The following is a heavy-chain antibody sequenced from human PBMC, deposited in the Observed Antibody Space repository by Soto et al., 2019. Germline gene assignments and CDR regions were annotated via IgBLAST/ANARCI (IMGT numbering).Heavy chain of an antibody. Sequence: GGSLRLSCAASGFTFSNCAMSWVRQAPGKGLEWVSSISGGGGSTYYADSVKGRFTISRDNAKNSLYLQMNSLRDEDTAVYYCARTYYDFWSGYYMAPGDSSYNLFDPWGQGSLVTSPQ. J-gene: IGHJ5*02. CDR3: ARTYYDFWSGYYMAPGDSSYNLFDP. V-gene: IGHV3-23*01. CDR1: GFTFSNCA. D-gene: IGHD3-3*01. CDR2: ISGGGGST.